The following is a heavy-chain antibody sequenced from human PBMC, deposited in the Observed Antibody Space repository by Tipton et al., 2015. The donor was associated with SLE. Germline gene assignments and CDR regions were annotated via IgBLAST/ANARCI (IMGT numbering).Heavy chain of an antibody. D-gene: IGHD1-1*01. Sequence: QSGAEVKKPGASVKVSCKASGYIFTSYFMNWVRQAPGQGLEWMGIINPSGGSTVYAQKFQGRVAMTSDTSTSTVFMELSSLRSEDTAIYYCARDSPGTPDYFQHWGQGSLVTVSS. V-gene: IGHV1-46*01. J-gene: IGHJ1*01. CDR2: INPSGGST. CDR3: ARDSPGTPDYFQH. CDR1: GYIFTSYF.